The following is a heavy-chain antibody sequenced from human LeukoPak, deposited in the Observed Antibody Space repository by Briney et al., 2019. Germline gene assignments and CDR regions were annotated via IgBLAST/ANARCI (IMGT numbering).Heavy chain of an antibody. CDR2: IYTSGST. J-gene: IGHJ5*02. D-gene: IGHD6-13*01. CDR1: GGSISSGSYY. Sequence: SETLSLTCTVSGGSISSGSYYWSWIRQPAGKGLEWIGRIYTSGSTNYNPSLKSRVTMSVDTSKNQFSLKLSSVTAADTAVYYCARGSSWYDNWFDPWGQGTLVTVSS. CDR3: ARGSSWYDNWFDP. V-gene: IGHV4-61*02.